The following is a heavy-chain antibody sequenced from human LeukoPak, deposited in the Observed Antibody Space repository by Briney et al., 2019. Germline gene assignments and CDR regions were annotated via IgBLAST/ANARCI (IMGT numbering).Heavy chain of an antibody. CDR2: IHYGGFT. J-gene: IGHJ4*02. D-gene: IGHD2-21*02. CDR3: ARSWVETSFFDF. Sequence: PSETLSLTCTVSGDSMNSGGHYWTWIRQPPGKGLEWIGHIHYGGFTDYNPSLKTRCVISVDPSKKVLSLDLTSVAAADTAVYFCARSWVETSFFDFWGQGVQVIVSS. CDR1: GDSMNSGGHY. V-gene: IGHV4-31*03.